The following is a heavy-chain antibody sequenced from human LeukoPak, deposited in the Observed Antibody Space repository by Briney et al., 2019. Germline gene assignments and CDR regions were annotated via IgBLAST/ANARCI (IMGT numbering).Heavy chain of an antibody. CDR3: ATLVYDSSGYYGDLYFDY. Sequence: SETLSLTCTVSGGSISSYYWSWIRQPPGKGLEWIGYIYYSGSTNYNPSLKSRVTISVDTSKNQFSLKLSSVTAADTAVYYCATLVYDSSGYYGDLYFDYWGQGTLVTVSS. J-gene: IGHJ4*02. CDR2: IYYSGST. V-gene: IGHV4-59*08. CDR1: GGSISSYY. D-gene: IGHD3-22*01.